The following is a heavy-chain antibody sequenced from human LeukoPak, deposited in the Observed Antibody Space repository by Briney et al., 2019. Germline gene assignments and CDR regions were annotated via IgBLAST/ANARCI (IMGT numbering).Heavy chain of an antibody. D-gene: IGHD6-19*01. CDR2: ISYDGTNK. CDR3: ARGAYGSGWATFDY. Sequence: GGSLRLSCAASGFTFSSYAMHWVRQAPGKGRGWVALISYDGTNKYYADSVKGRFTISRDNSKNTLFVQMNSLRAEDTAVYYCARGAYGSGWATFDYWGQGILVTVSS. V-gene: IGHV3-30*04. J-gene: IGHJ4*02. CDR1: GFTFSSYA.